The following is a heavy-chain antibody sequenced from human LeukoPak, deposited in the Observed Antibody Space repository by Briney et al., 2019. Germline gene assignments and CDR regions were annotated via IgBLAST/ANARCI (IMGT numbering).Heavy chain of an antibody. Sequence: PGGSLRLSCAASGFTFSSYGMTWVRQAPGKGLEWVSAISGSGGSTYYADSVKGRFTISRDNSKNTLYLQMNSLRAEDTAVYYCAKDSPLYGSGSYLHPPRRLYWGQGTLVTVSS. J-gene: IGHJ4*02. V-gene: IGHV3-23*01. CDR2: ISGSGGST. CDR3: AKDSPLYGSGSYLHPPRRLY. CDR1: GFTFSSYG. D-gene: IGHD3-10*01.